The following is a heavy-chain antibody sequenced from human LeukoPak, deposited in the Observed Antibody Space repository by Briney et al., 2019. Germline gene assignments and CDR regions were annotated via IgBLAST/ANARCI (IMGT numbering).Heavy chain of an antibody. J-gene: IGHJ4*02. D-gene: IGHD4-17*01. V-gene: IGHV5-51*01. CDR3: ARDNGVMDYGDYDSSFDY. CDR1: GYNFISYW. Sequence: GESLKISCKASGYNFISYWIAWVRQMPGKGLEWMAIIYPGDSDTRYSPSFLGQVTISADKSVSTAYMELSSLRSEDTAVYYCARDNGVMDYGDYDSSFDYWGQGTLVTVSS. CDR2: IYPGDSDT.